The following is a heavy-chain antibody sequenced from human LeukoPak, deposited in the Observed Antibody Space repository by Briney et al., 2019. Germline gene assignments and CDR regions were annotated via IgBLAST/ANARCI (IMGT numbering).Heavy chain of an antibody. Sequence: PLETLSLTCAVSGGSISSGGYSWSWIRQPPGKGLEWIGYIYHSGSTYYNPSLKSRVTISVDKSKNQFSLKLNSVTAADTAVYYCARARGYSYLYFDLWGRGTLVTVSS. V-gene: IGHV4-30-2*01. D-gene: IGHD5-18*01. CDR1: GGSISSGGYS. J-gene: IGHJ2*01. CDR2: IYHSGST. CDR3: ARARGYSYLYFDL.